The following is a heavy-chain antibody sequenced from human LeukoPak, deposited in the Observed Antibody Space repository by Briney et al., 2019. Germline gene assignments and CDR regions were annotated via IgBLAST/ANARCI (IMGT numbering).Heavy chain of an antibody. D-gene: IGHD6-19*01. CDR3: ARDYVVAGLFDP. J-gene: IGHJ5*02. CDR2: IKEDGSEK. Sequence: PGGSLRLSCTASRFTFSNYWMSWVRQAPGKGLEWVANIKEDGSEKYYVDSVKGRFTISRDNAKNSLYLQMNSLRAEDTAVYYCARDYVVAGLFDPWGQGTLVTVSS. CDR1: RFTFSNYW. V-gene: IGHV3-7*01.